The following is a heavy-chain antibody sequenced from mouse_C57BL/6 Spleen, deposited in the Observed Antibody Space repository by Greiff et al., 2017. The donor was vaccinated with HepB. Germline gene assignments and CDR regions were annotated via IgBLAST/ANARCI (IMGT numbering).Heavy chain of an antibody. V-gene: IGHV1-82*01. J-gene: IGHJ4*01. CDR2: IYPGVGDT. D-gene: IGHD1-1*01. Sequence: QVQLQQSGPELVKPGASVKISCKASGYAFRSSWMNWVKQRPGKGLEWIGRIYPGVGDTNYNGKFKGKATLTADKSSSTAYMQLSSLTSEDSAVYFCAIDYGSSYDYAMDYWGQGTSVTDSS. CDR3: AIDYGSSYDYAMDY. CDR1: GYAFRSSW.